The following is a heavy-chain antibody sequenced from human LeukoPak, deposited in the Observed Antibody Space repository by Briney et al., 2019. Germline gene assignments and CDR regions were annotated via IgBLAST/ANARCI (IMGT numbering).Heavy chain of an antibody. CDR3: ARILRTTGTIDHYDY. Sequence: AGGSLRLSCAASGFTFSDYYMSWIRQAPGKGLEWVSYISSSSSYTNYADSVKGRFTISRDNAKNSLYLQMSSLRAEDTAVYYCARILRTTGTIDHYDYWGQGTLVTVSS. D-gene: IGHD1-1*01. CDR2: ISSSSSYT. V-gene: IGHV3-11*06. CDR1: GFTFSDYY. J-gene: IGHJ4*02.